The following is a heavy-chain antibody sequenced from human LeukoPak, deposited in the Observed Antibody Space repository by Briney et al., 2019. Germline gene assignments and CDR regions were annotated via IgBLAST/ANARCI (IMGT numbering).Heavy chain of an antibody. CDR3: ARGYSSSSGRPDY. CDR1: SVSISSYY. CDR2: IYYSGST. D-gene: IGHD6-6*01. J-gene: IGHJ4*02. Sequence: PSETLSLTCTVSSVSISSYYWSWIRQPPGKGLEWIGYIYYSGSTNYNPSLKSRVTISVDTSKKQFSLKLSSVTAADTAVYYCARGYSSSSGRPDYWGQGTQVTVSS. V-gene: IGHV4-59*08.